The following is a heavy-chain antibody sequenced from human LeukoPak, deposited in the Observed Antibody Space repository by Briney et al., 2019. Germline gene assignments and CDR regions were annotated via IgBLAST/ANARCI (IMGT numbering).Heavy chain of an antibody. CDR2: IIPIFGTA. J-gene: IGHJ3*02. V-gene: IGHV1-69*13. D-gene: IGHD3-9*01. CDR3: ARVLRYFDWLLAAGAFDI. CDR1: GYTFSSYG. Sequence: SVKVSCKASGYTFSSYGISWVRQAPGQGLEWMGGIIPIFGTANYAQKFQRRVTITADESTSTAYIELSSLRSQDTAVYYCARVLRYFDWLLAAGAFDIWGQGTMVTVSS.